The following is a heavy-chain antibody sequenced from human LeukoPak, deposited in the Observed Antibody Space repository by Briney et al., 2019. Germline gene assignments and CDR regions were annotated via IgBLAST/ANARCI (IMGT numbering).Heavy chain of an antibody. CDR1: GGSISSYY. CDR3: ASLTTVTQGYFDS. V-gene: IGHV4-59*08. Sequence: PSETLSLTRTVSGGSISSYYWSWIRQPPGKGLEWIGYIYYSGSTNYNPSLKSRLTISVDASKNQFSLKLSSVTATDTAVYYCASLTTVTQGYFDSWGQGTLVTVSS. J-gene: IGHJ4*02. D-gene: IGHD4-17*01. CDR2: IYYSGST.